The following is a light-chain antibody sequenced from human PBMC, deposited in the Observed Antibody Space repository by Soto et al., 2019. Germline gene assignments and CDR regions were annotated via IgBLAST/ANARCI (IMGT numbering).Light chain of an antibody. Sequence: ETVLTQSPATLSLSPGERATLSCRASQSVTTYLAWYQQKPGQAPRLLIYDASNRATGIPARFSGSGSGTDFTLTISSLEPEDFAVYYYQQRSNWPPGYTFGQGTKLEIK. V-gene: IGKV3-11*01. CDR1: QSVTTY. CDR2: DAS. CDR3: QQRSNWPPGYT. J-gene: IGKJ2*01.